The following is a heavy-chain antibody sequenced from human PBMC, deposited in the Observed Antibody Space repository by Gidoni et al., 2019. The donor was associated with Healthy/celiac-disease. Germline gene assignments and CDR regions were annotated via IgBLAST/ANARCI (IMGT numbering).Heavy chain of an antibody. J-gene: IGHJ4*02. V-gene: IGHV3-11*01. CDR3: AREGPRFGELSLDY. CDR1: GFTSSDYY. CDR2: ISSIGSTM. D-gene: IGHD3-10*01. Sequence: QVQLVESGGGLFKPGGSLRLSCAASGFTSSDYYMSWLRQAPGKGLEWVSCISSIGSTMYYADSVKGRSTISRDNAKNSLYLQMNSLRAEDTAVYYCAREGPRFGELSLDYWGQGTLVTVSS.